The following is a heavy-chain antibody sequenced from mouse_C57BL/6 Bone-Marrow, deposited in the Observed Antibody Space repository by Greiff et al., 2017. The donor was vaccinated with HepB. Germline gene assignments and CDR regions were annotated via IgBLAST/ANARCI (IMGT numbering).Heavy chain of an antibody. CDR3: TTRVYYGNLYHFDY. V-gene: IGHV14-4*01. J-gene: IGHJ2*01. CDR1: GFNIKDDY. Sequence: EVKLMESGAELVRPGASVKLSCTASGFNIKDDYMHWVKQRPEQGLEWIGWIDPENGDTEYASKFQGKATITADTSSNTAYLQISSLTAEDTAVYYCTTRVYYGNLYHFDYWGQGTTLTVSS. D-gene: IGHD2-1*01. CDR2: IDPENGDT.